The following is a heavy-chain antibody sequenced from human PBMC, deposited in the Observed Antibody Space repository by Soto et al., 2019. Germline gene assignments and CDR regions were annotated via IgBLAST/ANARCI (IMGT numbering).Heavy chain of an antibody. CDR2: INPSGGST. V-gene: IGHV1-46*01. D-gene: IGHD2-8*01. CDR3: ARDHPSSYCTNGVCLGWFDP. J-gene: IGHJ5*02. Sequence: ASVKVSCKAPGYSFTSYYLHWLRQAPGQGLEWMGIINPSGGSTTYAQKLQGRVTMTTDTSTSTAYMELRSLRSDDTAVYYCARDHPSSYCTNGVCLGWFDPWGQGTLVTVSS. CDR1: GYSFTSYY.